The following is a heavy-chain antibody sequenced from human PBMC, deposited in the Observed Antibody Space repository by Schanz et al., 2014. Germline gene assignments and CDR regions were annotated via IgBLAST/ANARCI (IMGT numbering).Heavy chain of an antibody. CDR2: ISLDGSNQ. V-gene: IGHV3-30*03. Sequence: VQLVESGGGLVKPGGSLRLSCAASGFTSSNAWMSWVRQAPGKGLEWVAIISLDGSNQYYADSVKGRFTTSRDNSKNTMYLQMNSLRAEDTALYFCATDYSGGGCHIWGQGTMVTVSS. CDR1: GFTSSNAW. CDR3: ATDYSGGGCHI. D-gene: IGHD6-19*01. J-gene: IGHJ3*02.